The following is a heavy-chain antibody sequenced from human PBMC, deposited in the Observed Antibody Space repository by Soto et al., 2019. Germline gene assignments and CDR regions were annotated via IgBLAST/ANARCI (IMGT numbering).Heavy chain of an antibody. J-gene: IGHJ6*02. V-gene: IGHV1-69*01. CDR2: IIPIFGTA. CDR1: GGTFSSYA. CDR3: AREKNSDCTNSVCYGTSYYYYGMDV. D-gene: IGHD2-8*01. Sequence: QVQLVQSGAEVKKPGSSVKVSCKASGGTFSSYAISWVRQAPGQGLEWMGGIIPIFGTANYAQKFQGRVTITADESTSTAYMELSSLRSEDTAVYYCAREKNSDCTNSVCYGTSYYYYGMDVWGQGTTVTVSS.